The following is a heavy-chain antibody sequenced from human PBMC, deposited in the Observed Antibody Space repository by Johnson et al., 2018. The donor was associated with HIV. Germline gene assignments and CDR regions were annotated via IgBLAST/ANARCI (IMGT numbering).Heavy chain of an antibody. Sequence: MLLVESGGAVVQPGGSLRLSCATSRFTFDDYAMHWVRQAPGKGLVWVSRINSDGSSTSYADSVKGRFTISRDNAKNTLYLQMNSLRAEDTALYYCAKSVVVVLVGNNDDAFDMWGQGTMVTVSS. V-gene: IGHV3-74*02. CDR3: AKSVVVVLVGNNDDAFDM. CDR1: RFTFDDYA. J-gene: IGHJ3*02. CDR2: INSDGSST. D-gene: IGHD2-21*01.